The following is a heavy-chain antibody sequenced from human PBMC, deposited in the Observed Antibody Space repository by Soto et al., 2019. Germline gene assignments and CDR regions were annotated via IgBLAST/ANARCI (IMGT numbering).Heavy chain of an antibody. CDR3: ARDTGPNGYNYYYFGMDV. CDR2: ISYDGSDK. D-gene: IGHD5-18*01. Sequence: QPGCSLRLSCAACGVTVRNYAMHWVRQAPGKGLEWVAVISYDGSDKYNANSVKGRFTISRDNSKNTLYLQMNSLRAEDTAVYYCARDTGPNGYNYYYFGMDVWGQGTTVTVSS. CDR1: GVTVRNYA. V-gene: IGHV3-30-3*01. J-gene: IGHJ6*02.